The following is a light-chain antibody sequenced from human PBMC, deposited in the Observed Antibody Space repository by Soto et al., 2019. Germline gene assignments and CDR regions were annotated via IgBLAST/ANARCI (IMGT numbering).Light chain of an antibody. CDR2: DSS. J-gene: IGKJ4*01. CDR1: PNINIY. Sequence: EIVLTQSPATLSLSPGGRATLSCRVSPNINIYLAWYQQKLGQAPRLLIYDSSIRATGIPARFSGSGSGTDFTLTISSLEPEDFGVYYCQQRYSWPLTFGGGTKVEIK. V-gene: IGKV3-11*01. CDR3: QQRYSWPLT.